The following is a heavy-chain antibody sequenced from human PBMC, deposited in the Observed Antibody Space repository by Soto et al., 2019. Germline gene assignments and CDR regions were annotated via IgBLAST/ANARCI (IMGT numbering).Heavy chain of an antibody. CDR1: GGSISSGDYY. V-gene: IGHV4-30-4*01. CDR3: ARGSLYCTNGVCYGWFDP. Sequence: SETLSLTCTVSGGSISSGDYYWSWIRQPPGKGLEWIGYIYYSGSTYYNPSLKSRVTISVDTSKNQFSLKLSSVTAADTAVYYCARGSLYCTNGVCYGWFDPWGQGTLVTVSS. D-gene: IGHD2-8*01. J-gene: IGHJ5*02. CDR2: IYYSGST.